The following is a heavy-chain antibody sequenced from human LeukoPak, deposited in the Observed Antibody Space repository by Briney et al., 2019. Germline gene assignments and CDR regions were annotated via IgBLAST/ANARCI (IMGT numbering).Heavy chain of an antibody. Sequence: PGVSLRLSCAASGFTFSSYAMSWVRQAPGKGLEWASAISGSGGSTLYADSVKGRFTISRDNSKNTLYLQMNSLRAEDTAVYYCAKDQGSGYEVGAFDIWGQGTMVTVSS. D-gene: IGHD5-12*01. CDR1: GFTFSSYA. CDR2: ISGSGGST. CDR3: AKDQGSGYEVGAFDI. V-gene: IGHV3-23*01. J-gene: IGHJ3*02.